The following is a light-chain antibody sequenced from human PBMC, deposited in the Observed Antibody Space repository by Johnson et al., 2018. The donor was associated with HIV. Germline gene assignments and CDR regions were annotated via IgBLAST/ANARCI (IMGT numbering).Light chain of an antibody. CDR1: SSNIGNNY. J-gene: IGLJ1*01. CDR3: GTWDTSLSAPYV. Sequence: QSVLTQPPSVSAAPGQKVTISCSGSSSNIGNNYVSWYQQLPGTAPKLLICENNKRPSGIPDRFSGSKSGTSATLGITGLQTGDEAYYYCGTWDTSLSAPYVFGTGTNVTVL. CDR2: ENN. V-gene: IGLV1-51*02.